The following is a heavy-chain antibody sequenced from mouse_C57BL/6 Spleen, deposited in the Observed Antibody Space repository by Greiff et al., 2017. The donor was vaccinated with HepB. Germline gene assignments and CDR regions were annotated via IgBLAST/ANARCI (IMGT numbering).Heavy chain of an antibody. V-gene: IGHV1-64*01. J-gene: IGHJ4*01. Sequence: VQLQQPGAELVKPGASVKLSCKASGYTFTSYWMHWVKQRPGQGLEWIGMIHPNSGSTNYNEKCKSKATLTVDKSSSTAYMQLSSLTSEDSAVYYCARWGVFGAMDDWGQGTSVTVSS. CDR2: IHPNSGST. D-gene: IGHD3-1*01. CDR1: GYTFTSYW. CDR3: ARWGVFGAMDD.